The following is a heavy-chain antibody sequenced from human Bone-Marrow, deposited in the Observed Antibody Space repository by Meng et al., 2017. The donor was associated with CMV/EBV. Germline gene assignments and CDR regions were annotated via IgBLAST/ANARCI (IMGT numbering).Heavy chain of an antibody. CDR1: GFTFSSYW. D-gene: IGHD2-2*01. Sequence: GESLKISCAASGFTFSSYWMSWVRQAPGKGLEWVAVISYDGSNKYYADSVKGRFTISRDNSKNTLYLQMNSLRAEDTAVYYCAREIVVVVPAAVYYYGMDAWGQGTTVTVSS. V-gene: IGHV3-30*03. CDR2: ISYDGSNK. CDR3: AREIVVVVPAAVYYYGMDA. J-gene: IGHJ6*02.